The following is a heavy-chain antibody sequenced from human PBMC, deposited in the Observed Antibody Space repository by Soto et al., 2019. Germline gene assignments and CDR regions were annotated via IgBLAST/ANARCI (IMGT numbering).Heavy chain of an antibody. CDR1: GFTFSNAW. CDR3: TTFHYYGSGSYTLDV. Sequence: GGSLRLSCAASGFTFSNAWMNWVRQAPGKGLEWVGRIKSKTDGGTTDYAAPVKGRFTISRDDSKNTLYLQMNSLKTEDTAVYYCTTFHYYGSGSYTLDVWGQGTTVTVSS. J-gene: IGHJ6*02. CDR2: IKSKTDGGTT. V-gene: IGHV3-15*07. D-gene: IGHD3-10*01.